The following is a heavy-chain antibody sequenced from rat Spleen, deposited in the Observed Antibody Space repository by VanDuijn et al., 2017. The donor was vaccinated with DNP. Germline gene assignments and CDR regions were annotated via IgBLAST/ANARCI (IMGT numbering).Heavy chain of an antibody. V-gene: IGHV2-6*01. CDR3: ASLGRDY. CDR2: ISSGGST. Sequence: QVQLKESGPGLVQPSETLSLTCTVSGFSLTSYSVTWVRQSSGKGLEWIAAISSGGSTYYNSALKSRLSISRDTSKSQVFLKMNSLQTEDTAMYFFASLGRDYWGQGVMVTVSS. CDR1: GFSLTSYS. J-gene: IGHJ2*01. D-gene: IGHD5-1*01.